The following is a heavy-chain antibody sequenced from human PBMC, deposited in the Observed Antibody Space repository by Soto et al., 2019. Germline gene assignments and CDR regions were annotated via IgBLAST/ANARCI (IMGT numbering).Heavy chain of an antibody. CDR1: GFTFSSYA. CDR3: ARGLGYCSGGSCYSYAFDI. J-gene: IGHJ3*02. Sequence: QVQLVESGGGVVQPGRSLRLFCAASGFTFSSYAMHWVRQAPGKGLEWVAVISYDGSNKYYADSVKGRFTISRDNSKNTLYLQMNSLRAEDTAVYYCARGLGYCSGGSCYSYAFDILGQGTMVTVSS. V-gene: IGHV3-30-3*01. CDR2: ISYDGSNK. D-gene: IGHD2-15*01.